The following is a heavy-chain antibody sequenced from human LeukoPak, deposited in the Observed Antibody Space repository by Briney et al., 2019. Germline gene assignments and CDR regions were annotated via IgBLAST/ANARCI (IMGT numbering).Heavy chain of an antibody. Sequence: ASVRVSCKASGYTFTSYDFNWVRQAPGQGPEWIGWMNPNSGTTGYAQKFQGRVTMTRDTSISTAYMDLSSLRSEDTAVYYCASWRSRQGWFDPWGQGTLVTVSS. V-gene: IGHV1-8*01. J-gene: IGHJ5*02. CDR2: MNPNSGTT. CDR1: GYTFTSYD. CDR3: ASWRSRQGWFDP.